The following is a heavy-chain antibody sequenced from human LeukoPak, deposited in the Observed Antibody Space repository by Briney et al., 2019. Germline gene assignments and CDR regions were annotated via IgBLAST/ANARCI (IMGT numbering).Heavy chain of an antibody. V-gene: IGHV4-30-2*01. D-gene: IGHD2-2*01. Sequence: SETLSLTCAVSGGSICSGGYSWSWIRQPPGKGLEWIGYIYHSGSTYYNPSLKSRVTISVDRSKNQFSLKLSSVTAADTAVYYCASSLLGYCSSTSCYGIDYWGQGTLVTVSS. CDR1: GGSICSGGYS. CDR2: IYHSGST. J-gene: IGHJ4*02. CDR3: ASSLLGYCSSTSCYGIDY.